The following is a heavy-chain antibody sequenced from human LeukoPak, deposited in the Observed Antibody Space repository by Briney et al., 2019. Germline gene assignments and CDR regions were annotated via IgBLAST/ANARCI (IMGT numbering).Heavy chain of an antibody. V-gene: IGHV4-39*01. Sequence: SETLSLTCTVSGGSISSSSYYWGWIRQPPGKGLEWIGSIYYSGSTYYNPSLKSRVTISVDTSKNQFSLKLSSVTAADTAVYYCARGGGYTQYFDYWGQGTLVTVSS. D-gene: IGHD3-16*02. CDR3: ARGGGYTQYFDY. CDR2: IYYSGST. CDR1: GGSISSSSYY. J-gene: IGHJ4*02.